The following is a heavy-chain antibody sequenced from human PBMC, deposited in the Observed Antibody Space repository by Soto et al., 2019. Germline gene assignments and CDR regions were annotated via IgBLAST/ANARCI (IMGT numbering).Heavy chain of an antibody. Sequence: SVKLSCKASGGTFSSYAISWVRQAPGQGLEWMGGIIPIFGTANYAQKFQGRVTITADKSTSTAYMELSSLRSEDTAVYYCAGVVPAAQDYYYYGMDVWGQGTTVTVSS. V-gene: IGHV1-69*06. CDR1: GGTFSSYA. CDR3: AGVVPAAQDYYYYGMDV. CDR2: IIPIFGTA. D-gene: IGHD2-2*01. J-gene: IGHJ6*02.